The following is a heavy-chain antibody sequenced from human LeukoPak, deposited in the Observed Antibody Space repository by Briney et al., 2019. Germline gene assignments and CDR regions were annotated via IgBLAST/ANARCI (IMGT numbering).Heavy chain of an antibody. D-gene: IGHD2-2*01. Sequence: SETLSLTCTVSGGSISSSSYYWGWIRQPPGKGLEWIGSIYYSGSTYYNPSLKSRVTISVDTSKNQFSLKLSSVTAADTAVYYCARHATPTRDFDYWGQGTLVTVSS. J-gene: IGHJ4*02. CDR2: IYYSGST. CDR1: GGSISSSSYY. V-gene: IGHV4-39*01. CDR3: ARHATPTRDFDY.